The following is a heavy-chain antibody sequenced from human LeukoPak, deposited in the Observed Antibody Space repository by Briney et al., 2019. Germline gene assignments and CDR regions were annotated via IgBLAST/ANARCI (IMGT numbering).Heavy chain of an antibody. Sequence: SETLSLTCAVYGGSFSGCYWSWIRQPPGKGLEWIGEINHSGSTNYNPSLKSRVTISVDTSKNQFSLKLSSVTAADTAVYYCARTNSVRSRPYYYGSGIDYWGQGTLVTVSS. CDR2: INHSGST. V-gene: IGHV4-34*01. CDR3: ARTNSVRSRPYYYGSGIDY. D-gene: IGHD3-10*01. CDR1: GGSFSGCY. J-gene: IGHJ4*02.